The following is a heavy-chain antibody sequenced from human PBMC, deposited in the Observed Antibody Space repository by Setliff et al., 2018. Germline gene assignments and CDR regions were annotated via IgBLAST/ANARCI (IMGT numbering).Heavy chain of an antibody. V-gene: IGHV1-69*10. D-gene: IGHD2-15*01. CDR1: GGTFSSYA. CDR2: IIPILGIA. Sequence: GASVKVSCKASGGTFSSYAISWVRQAPGQGLEWMGGIIPILGIANYAQKFQGRVTITADKSTSTAYMELSSLRSEDTAVYYCARDPGYCSGGSCYSGAFDIWGQGTMVTVSS. CDR3: ARDPGYCSGGSCYSGAFDI. J-gene: IGHJ3*02.